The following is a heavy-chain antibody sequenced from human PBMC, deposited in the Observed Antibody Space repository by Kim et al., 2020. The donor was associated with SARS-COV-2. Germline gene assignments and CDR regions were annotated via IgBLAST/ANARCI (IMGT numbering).Heavy chain of an antibody. CDR3: AKDLDFTNGTVRVAFHI. J-gene: IGHJ3*02. CDR1: GYMFTDYN. CDR2: INSNTGDT. Sequence: ASVKVSCKTSGYMFTDYNMHWVRQAPGQGPEWMGWINSNTGDTNYAQKFQGRATMTRDKSIRTSYIELRGLSYDDTARYYCAKDLDFTNGTVRVAFHIW. D-gene: IGHD1-1*01. V-gene: IGHV1-2*02.